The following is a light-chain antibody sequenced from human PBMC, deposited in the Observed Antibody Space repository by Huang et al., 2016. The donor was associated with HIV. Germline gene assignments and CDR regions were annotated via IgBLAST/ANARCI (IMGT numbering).Light chain of an antibody. Sequence: DIQMTQSPSSLSASVGDRVTIPCRASQSISSYLNWYQQKPGKAPKLLIYAASSLQSGVPSRFSGSGSVTDFTLTISSLQPEDFATYYCQQSYSTPQTFGPGTKVDIK. V-gene: IGKV1-39*01. CDR3: QQSYSTPQT. CDR1: QSISSY. CDR2: AAS. J-gene: IGKJ3*01.